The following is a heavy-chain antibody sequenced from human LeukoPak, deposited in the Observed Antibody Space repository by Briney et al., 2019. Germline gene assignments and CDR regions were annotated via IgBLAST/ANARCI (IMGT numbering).Heavy chain of an antibody. V-gene: IGHV4-59*01. CDR3: ARGGSSWYRRHAFDI. D-gene: IGHD6-13*01. CDR2: IYYSGST. CDR1: GGSISSYY. J-gene: IGHJ3*02. Sequence: PSETLSLTCTVSGGSISSYYWSWIRQPPGKGLEWIGYIYYSGSTNYNPSLKSRVTISVDTSKNQFSLELSSVTAADTAVYYCARGGSSWYRRHAFDIWGQGTMVTVSS.